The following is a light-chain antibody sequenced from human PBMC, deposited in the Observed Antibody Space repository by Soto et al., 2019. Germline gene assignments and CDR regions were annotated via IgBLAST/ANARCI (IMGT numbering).Light chain of an antibody. V-gene: IGKV3-20*01. J-gene: IGKJ4*01. CDR1: EAINNNF. CDR3: QQYHLSPLT. Sequence: EIVLTQSPGALSVAPGETLSLSCRASEAINNNFVAWYQQRPGQVPRLLMYDASIRVSGVPDRISGRRSGTGFILNIARVEPEDSAVYFCQQYHLSPLTFSGGTQV. CDR2: DAS.